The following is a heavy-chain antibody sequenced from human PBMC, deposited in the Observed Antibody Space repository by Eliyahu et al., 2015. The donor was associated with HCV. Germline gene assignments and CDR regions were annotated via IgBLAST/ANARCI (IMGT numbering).Heavy chain of an antibody. CDR2: IRAGGDT. J-gene: IGHJ2*01. D-gene: IGHD6-19*01. Sequence: EEQLLESGGGLVQPGGSLTLSCVASGFPFKDYVMNWVRQAPGKGLEGVSTIRAGGDTSYADSVKGRFTFSRDDSKSTLFLQMNSLRADDTAIYYCAKDHPVPGWFFDLWGRGALVTVS. CDR3: AKDHPVPGWFFDL. CDR1: GFPFKDYV. V-gene: IGHV3-23*01.